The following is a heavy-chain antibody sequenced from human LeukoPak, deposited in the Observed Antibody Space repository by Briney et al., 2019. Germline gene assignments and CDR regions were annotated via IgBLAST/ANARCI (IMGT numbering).Heavy chain of an antibody. CDR1: GFTFSGHA. CDR2: MSGNGGSI. CDR3: AKDYDFWSGYYPD. Sequence: GGSLRLSCAASGFTFSGHAMGWVRQAPGEGLEWVSAMSGNGGSIGYADSVKGRFTISRDNSKNTLYLQMNSLRAEDTAVYYCAKDYDFWSGYYPDWGQGTLVTVSS. V-gene: IGHV3-23*01. J-gene: IGHJ4*02. D-gene: IGHD3-3*01.